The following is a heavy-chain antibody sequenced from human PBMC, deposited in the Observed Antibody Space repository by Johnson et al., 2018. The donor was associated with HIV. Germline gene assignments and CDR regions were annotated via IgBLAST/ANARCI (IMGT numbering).Heavy chain of an antibody. CDR1: GFTFEAYG. J-gene: IGHJ3*02. Sequence: VQLVESGGGAVRPGGSLRLSCLVSGFTFEAYGMSWVRQAPGKGLEWVSAINWNGGSTTYADSVKGRFIISRDNAKNSLYLQMNSLRDEDTAFYYCARGRLISMIVSAGAFDIWGQGTMVTVSS. CDR3: ARGRLISMIVSAGAFDI. D-gene: IGHD3-22*01. CDR2: INWNGGST. V-gene: IGHV3-20*04.